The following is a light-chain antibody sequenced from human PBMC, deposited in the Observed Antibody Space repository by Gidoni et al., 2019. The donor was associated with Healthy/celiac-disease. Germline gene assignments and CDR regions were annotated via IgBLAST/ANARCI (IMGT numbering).Light chain of an antibody. CDR3: QQYGSSPPFT. J-gene: IGKJ5*01. Sequence: EVVLTTSPGTRTLSPGERATLSCRASQSVSSSYLAWYQRNPGQAPRLLIYGASSMATGIPARFSGSGSGTDFTFTISRLEPEDFAVYYCQQYGSSPPFTFGQGTRLEI. CDR2: GAS. CDR1: QSVSSSY. V-gene: IGKV3-20*01.